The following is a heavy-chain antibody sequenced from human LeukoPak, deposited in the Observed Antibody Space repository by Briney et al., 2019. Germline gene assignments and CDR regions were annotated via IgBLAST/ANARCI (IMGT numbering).Heavy chain of an antibody. CDR2: IYHSGST. Sequence: PSETLSLTCTVSGGSISTYYWNWIRQPPGKGLEWIGYIYHSGSTNYNPSLKSRVTISVDKSKNQFSLKLSSVTAADTAVYYCARIDTAMATFDYWGQGTLVTVSS. V-gene: IGHV4-59*12. CDR3: ARIDTAMATFDY. J-gene: IGHJ4*02. CDR1: GGSISTYY. D-gene: IGHD5-18*01.